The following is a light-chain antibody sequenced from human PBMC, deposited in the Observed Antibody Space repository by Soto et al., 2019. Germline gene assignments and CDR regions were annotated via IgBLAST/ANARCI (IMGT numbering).Light chain of an antibody. V-gene: IGKV1-5*03. CDR3: RHYNSYSEA. Sequence: DIQMTQSPSTLSASVGDRVTITCRASQSIDTWLAWYQQKPGKAPQLLIYEASTLKSGVPSRFSGSGSGTEFTLTISSLQPDDFATYYCRHYNSYSEAFGQGTKVDIK. CDR2: EAS. J-gene: IGKJ1*01. CDR1: QSIDTW.